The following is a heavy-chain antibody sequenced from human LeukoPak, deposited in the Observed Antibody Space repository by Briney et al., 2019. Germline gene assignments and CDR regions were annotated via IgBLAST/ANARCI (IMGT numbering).Heavy chain of an antibody. J-gene: IGHJ4*02. CDR2: ISTNGDRT. V-gene: IGHV3-23*01. D-gene: IGHD3-16*01. CDR3: ARRLWHRNDC. CDR1: GLTFSNYA. Sequence: GGSLRLSCAASGLTFSNYAMTWVRQAPGKGLEWVSAISTNGDRTYYADSVKGRFTVSRDNFKNTLYLQMNSLRAEDTALYYCARRLWHRNDCWGQGTLVTVSS.